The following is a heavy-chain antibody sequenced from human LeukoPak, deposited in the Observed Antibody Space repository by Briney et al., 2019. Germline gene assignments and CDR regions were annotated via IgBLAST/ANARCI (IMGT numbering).Heavy chain of an antibody. D-gene: IGHD1-26*01. CDR3: VKTPAGGSYFAKNFDY. V-gene: IGHV3-20*04. CDR2: INWNGGST. CDR1: GFTFDDYG. J-gene: IGHJ4*02. Sequence: PGGSLRLSCAASGFTFDDYGMSWVRQAPGKGLEWVSGINWNGGSTGYADSVKGRFTISRDNSKNTLYLQMNSLRAEDTAVYYCVKTPAGGSYFAKNFDYWGQGTLVTVSS.